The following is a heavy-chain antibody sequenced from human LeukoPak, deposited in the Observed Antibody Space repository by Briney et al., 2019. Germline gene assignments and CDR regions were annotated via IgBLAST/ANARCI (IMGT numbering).Heavy chain of an antibody. CDR1: GFTFSSYE. V-gene: IGHV3-30*02. CDR3: ARDRHVYYDILTGYASYFEY. D-gene: IGHD3-9*01. Sequence: GGSLRLSCAASGFTFSSYEMNSLRQAPGKGLEWVAFIWYDGNNKFYADSVKGRFTISRDNSKNTLYLQMNSLRPEDTAVYYCARDRHVYYDILTGYASYFEYWGQGALVTVSS. CDR2: IWYDGNNK. J-gene: IGHJ4*01.